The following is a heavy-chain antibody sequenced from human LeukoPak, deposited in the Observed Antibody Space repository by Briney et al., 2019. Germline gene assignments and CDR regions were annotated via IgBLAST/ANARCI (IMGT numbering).Heavy chain of an antibody. V-gene: IGHV3-48*01. Sequence: GGSLRLSCAASGFTFSNYGMDWVRQAPGKGLEWLSYISSSSSSIYYADSVKGRFTISRDKAKNSLFLQMNSLRAEDTAVYYCARGGAARPDYWGQGTLVTVSS. CDR3: ARGGAARPDY. CDR2: ISSSSSSI. D-gene: IGHD6-6*01. CDR1: GFTFSNYG. J-gene: IGHJ4*02.